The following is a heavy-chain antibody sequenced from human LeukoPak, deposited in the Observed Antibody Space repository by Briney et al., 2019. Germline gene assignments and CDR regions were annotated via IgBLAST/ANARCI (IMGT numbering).Heavy chain of an antibody. CDR3: ARSKSSTIKLDY. CDR2: IYYSGST. V-gene: IGHV4-59*01. D-gene: IGHD5/OR15-5a*01. Sequence: PSETLSLTCTVSGGSISSYYWSWIRQPPGKGLEWIGYIYYSGSTNYNPSLKSRVTISVDTSKNQFSLKLSSVTAADTAVYYCARSKSSTIKLDYWGQGTLVTVSS. CDR1: GGSISSYY. J-gene: IGHJ4*02.